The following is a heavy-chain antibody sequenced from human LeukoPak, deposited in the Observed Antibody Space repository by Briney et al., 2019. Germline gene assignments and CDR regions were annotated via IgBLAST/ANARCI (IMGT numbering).Heavy chain of an antibody. CDR1: GFTFSSYA. CDR3: ARDFIHRSGEANY. D-gene: IGHD3-22*01. V-gene: IGHV3-23*01. Sequence: PGGSLRLSCAASGFTFSSYAMTWVRQAPGKGLEWVSAISGSGGSAYYADSVKGRFTISRDNSKNTLYLQMNSLRAEDTAMYYCARDFIHRSGEANYWGQGTLVTVSS. J-gene: IGHJ4*02. CDR2: ISGSGGSA.